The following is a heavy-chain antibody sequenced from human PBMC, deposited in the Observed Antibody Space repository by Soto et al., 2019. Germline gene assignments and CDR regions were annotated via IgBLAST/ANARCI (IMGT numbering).Heavy chain of an antibody. J-gene: IGHJ4*02. V-gene: IGHV1-69*13. CDR1: GGTFSSYA. Sequence: ASVKVSCKASGGTFSSYAISWVRQAPGQGLEWMGGIIPIFGTANYAQKFQGRVTITADESTSTAYMELSSLRSEDTAVYYCARSLPQKYCSGGSCLCASVGYWGQGTLVTVSS. CDR3: ARSLPQKYCSGGSCLCASVGY. CDR2: IIPIFGTA. D-gene: IGHD2-15*01.